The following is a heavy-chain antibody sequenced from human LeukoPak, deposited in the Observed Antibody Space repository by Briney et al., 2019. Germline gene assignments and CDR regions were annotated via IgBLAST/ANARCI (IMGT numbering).Heavy chain of an antibody. D-gene: IGHD3-22*01. CDR2: INPNSGGT. CDR1: GYTFTGYY. J-gene: IGHJ4*02. V-gene: IGHV1-2*02. Sequence: ASVKVSCKASGYTFTGYYMHWVRQAPGQGLEWMGWINPNSGGTDYAQKFQGRVTMTRDTSISTAYMELSRLRSDDTAVYYCARAYCDSSGYLVDWGQGTLVTVSS. CDR3: ARAYCDSSGYLVD.